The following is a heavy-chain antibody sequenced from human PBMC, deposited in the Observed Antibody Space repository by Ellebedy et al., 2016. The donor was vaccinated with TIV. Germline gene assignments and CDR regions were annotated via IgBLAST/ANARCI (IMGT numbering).Heavy chain of an antibody. V-gene: IGHV3-53*01. CDR3: ARNNYYDSSYFDD. CDR2: IYTFDAT. D-gene: IGHD3-22*01. CDR1: GFTVTDNF. Sequence: PGGSLRLSCVASGFTVTDNFMTWVRQAPGKGLEWVSVIYTFDATAYADSVKGRFTISRDKSKNTLYLQMNSLRADDTGIYYCARNNYYDSSYFDDWGQGTLVTVSS. J-gene: IGHJ4*02.